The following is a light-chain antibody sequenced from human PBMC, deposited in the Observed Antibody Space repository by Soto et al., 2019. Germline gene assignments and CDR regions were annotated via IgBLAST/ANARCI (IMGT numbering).Light chain of an antibody. J-gene: IGKJ5*01. V-gene: IGKV3-20*01. CDR2: GAS. CDR1: QSVSNNY. CDR3: QLHGTPPIA. Sequence: DILLTQTRAKLSLSRGESGSLCCTASQSVSNNYLAWYQQKPGQAPRLLIYGASNRATGIPDRFSCSGSGTHITFTFSRLEPADFAVYYWQLHGTPPIAVGRGTRLEIK.